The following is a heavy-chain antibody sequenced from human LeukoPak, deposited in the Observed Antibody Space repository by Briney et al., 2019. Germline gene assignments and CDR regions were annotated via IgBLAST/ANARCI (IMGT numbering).Heavy chain of an antibody. CDR2: INPNSGGT. CDR1: GYTFTGYY. CDR3: AREGSDFWRGYRTQRWFDP. V-gene: IGHV1-2*02. D-gene: IGHD3-3*01. J-gene: IGHJ5*02. Sequence: EASVKVSCKASGYTFTGYYMHWVRQAPGQGLEWMGWINPNSGGTNYAQKFQGRVTMTRDTSISTAYMELSRLRSDDTAVHDCAREGSDFWRGYRTQRWFDPWGQGTLVTVSP.